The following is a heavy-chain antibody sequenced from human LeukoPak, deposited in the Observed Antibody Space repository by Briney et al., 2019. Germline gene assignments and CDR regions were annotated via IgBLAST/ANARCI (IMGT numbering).Heavy chain of an antibody. Sequence: GGSLRLSCAASGFTFSSYSMNWVRQAPGKGLEWVSSISSSSSYIYYADSVKGRFTISRDNAKNSLYLQMNSLRAEDTAVYYCARDFGVVTDSDYWGHGTLVTVSS. CDR2: ISSSSSYI. D-gene: IGHD3-3*01. CDR1: GFTFSSYS. J-gene: IGHJ4*01. CDR3: ARDFGVVTDSDY. V-gene: IGHV3-21*01.